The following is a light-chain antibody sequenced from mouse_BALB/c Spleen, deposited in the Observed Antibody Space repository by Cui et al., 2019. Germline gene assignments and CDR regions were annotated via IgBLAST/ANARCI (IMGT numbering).Light chain of an antibody. CDR3: QQYSSYPLT. Sequence: DIVMIQPHKFTPTSVGDRASITCKASQDVGTAVAWYQQKPWQSPKLLIFWASTLRTGVPGRFTVSGSGTDFPLTISDVQSEDLADYFCQQYSSYPLTFGSGTKLEIK. V-gene: IGKV6-23*01. J-gene: IGKJ4*01. CDR1: QDVGTA. CDR2: WAS.